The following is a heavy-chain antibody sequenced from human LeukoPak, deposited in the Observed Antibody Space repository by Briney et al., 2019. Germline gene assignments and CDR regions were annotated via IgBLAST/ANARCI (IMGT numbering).Heavy chain of an antibody. Sequence: SETLSLTCTVSGGSISSYYWSWIRQPPGKGLEWIGYIYYSGSTNYNPSLKSRVTISVDTSKNQFSLKLSSVTAADTAVYYCARVGYYGDFDYWGQGTLVTVSS. CDR2: IYYSGST. V-gene: IGHV4-59*12. D-gene: IGHD3-10*01. CDR3: ARVGYYGDFDY. CDR1: GGSISSYY. J-gene: IGHJ4*02.